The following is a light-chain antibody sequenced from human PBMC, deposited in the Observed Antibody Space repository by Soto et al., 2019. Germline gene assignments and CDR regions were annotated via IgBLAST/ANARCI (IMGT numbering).Light chain of an antibody. J-gene: IGLJ1*01. V-gene: IGLV7-46*01. Sequence: QAVVTQEPSLTVSPGGTVTLTCGSSTGAVTSGHYPHWFQQKPGQAPRTLIYDTSNKHSWTPVRFSGSLLGGKAALTLSGAQPEDEADYYCLVIFTGVGEVFGTGTKVTVL. CDR1: TGAVTSGHY. CDR3: LVIFTGVGEV. CDR2: DTS.